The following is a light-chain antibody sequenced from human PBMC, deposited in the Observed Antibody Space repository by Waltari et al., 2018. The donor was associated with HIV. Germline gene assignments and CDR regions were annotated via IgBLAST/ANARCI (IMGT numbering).Light chain of an antibody. J-gene: IGLJ2*01. V-gene: IGLV1-51*01. CDR2: DTS. CDR3: GTWDGSLNIGV. CDR1: GFAIPNYY. Sequence: QPVLTQPPSMSAVAGQSVTLPCSAHGFAIPNYYISWYQQLPRAAPKLLIYDTSERPSGIPDRFSGSKSDTSATLAITGLQTGDEAHYYCGTWDGSLNIGVFGEGTKLTVL.